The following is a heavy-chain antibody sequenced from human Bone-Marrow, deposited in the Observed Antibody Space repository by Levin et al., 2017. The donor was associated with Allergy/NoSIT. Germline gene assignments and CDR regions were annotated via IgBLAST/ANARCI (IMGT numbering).Heavy chain of an antibody. Sequence: SETLSLTCTVSGGSISSYYWSWIRQPPGKGLEWIGYIYYSGSTNYNPSLKSRVTISVDTSKNQFSLKLSSVTAADTAVYYCARRGGTGTTGGTWFDPWGQGTLVTVSS. CDR3: ARRGGTGTTGGTWFDP. J-gene: IGHJ5*02. CDR1: GGSISSYY. CDR2: IYYSGST. V-gene: IGHV4-59*08. D-gene: IGHD1-7*01.